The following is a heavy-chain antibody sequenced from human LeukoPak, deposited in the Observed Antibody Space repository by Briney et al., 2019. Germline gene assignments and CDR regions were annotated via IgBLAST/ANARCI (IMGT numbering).Heavy chain of an antibody. CDR1: RYTFTGYY. J-gene: IGHJ4*02. CDR3: ARVRNGSGSYRPFDY. D-gene: IGHD3-10*01. Sequence: SVKLFCEASRYTFTGYYMHCVRQAPGQALVWVGCNDANSGGTNYEQKFQGMVSMTRETSISTAYMELSRTRSDDTAVYYCARVRNGSGSYRPFDYWGQGTLVTVSS. CDR2: NDANSGGT. V-gene: IGHV1-2*02.